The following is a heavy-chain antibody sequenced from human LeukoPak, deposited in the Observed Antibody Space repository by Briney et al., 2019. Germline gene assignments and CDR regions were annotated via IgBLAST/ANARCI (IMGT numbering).Heavy chain of an antibody. CDR2: INHSGST. D-gene: IGHD5-18*01. V-gene: IGHV4-34*01. CDR3: ARDGRGYSYGYDY. CDR1: GGSFSGYY. Sequence: PSETLSLTCAVYGGSFSGYYWSWIRQPPGKGLEWIGEINHSGSTNYNPSLKSRVTISVDTSKNQFSLKLSSVTAADTAVYYCARDGRGYSYGYDYWGQGTLVTVSS. J-gene: IGHJ4*02.